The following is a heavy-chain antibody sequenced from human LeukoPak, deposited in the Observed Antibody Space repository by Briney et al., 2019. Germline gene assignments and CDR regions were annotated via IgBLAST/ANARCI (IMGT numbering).Heavy chain of an antibody. V-gene: IGHV3-33*06. CDR2: IWYDGSNK. CDR3: AKVLGQYYYYYMDV. D-gene: IGHD3-16*01. Sequence: PGGSLRLSCAASGSTFSSYGMHWVRQAPGKGLEWVAVIWYDGSNKYYADSVKGRFTISRDNSKNTLYLQMNSLRAEDTAVYYCAKVLGQYYYYYMDVWGKGTTVTVSS. CDR1: GSTFSSYG. J-gene: IGHJ6*03.